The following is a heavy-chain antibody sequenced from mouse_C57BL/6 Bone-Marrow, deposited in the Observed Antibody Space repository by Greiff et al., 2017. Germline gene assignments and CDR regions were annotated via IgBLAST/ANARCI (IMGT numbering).Heavy chain of an antibody. V-gene: IGHV1-66*01. J-gene: IGHJ3*01. Sequence: VNVVESGPELVKPGASVKISCKASGYSFTSYYIHWVKQRPGQGLEWIGWIYPGSGNTKYNEKFKGKATLTADTSSSTAYMQLSSLTSEDSAVYYCARWAYYSNYVSWFAYWGQGTQVTVSA. CDR1: GYSFTSYY. D-gene: IGHD2-5*01. CDR2: IYPGSGNT. CDR3: ARWAYYSNYVSWFAY.